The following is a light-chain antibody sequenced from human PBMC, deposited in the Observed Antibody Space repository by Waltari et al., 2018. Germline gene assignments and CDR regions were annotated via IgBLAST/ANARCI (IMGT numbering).Light chain of an antibody. CDR3: QQFSSYRTGFT. CDR1: QSISNN. J-gene: IGKJ3*01. Sequence: ILLTQSPVILSVSPGGRATLSCRASQSISNNLAWYQQKPGQAPRLLIYDASNRATGIPARFSGSGSGTDFTLTIASLEPEDLAVYYCQQFSSYRTGFTFGPGTTVDMK. V-gene: IGKV3-11*01. CDR2: DAS.